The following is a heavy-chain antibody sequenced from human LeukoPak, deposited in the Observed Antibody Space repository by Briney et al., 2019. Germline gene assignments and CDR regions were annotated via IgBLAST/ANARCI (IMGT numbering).Heavy chain of an antibody. CDR2: VNTDGSST. D-gene: IGHD2-15*01. CDR3: ARVKDTSYGMDV. J-gene: IGHJ6*02. CDR1: GFTFSSYS. Sequence: GGSLRLSCAASGFTFSSYSMNWVRQAPGKGLVWVSRVNTDGSSTSYADSVKGRFTISRDNAKNTLYLQMNSLRAEDTAVYYCARVKDTSYGMDVWGQGPTLTVSS. V-gene: IGHV3-74*01.